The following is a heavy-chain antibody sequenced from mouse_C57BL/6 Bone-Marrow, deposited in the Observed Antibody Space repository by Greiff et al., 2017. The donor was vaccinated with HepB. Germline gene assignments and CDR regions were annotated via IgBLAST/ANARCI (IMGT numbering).Heavy chain of an antibody. CDR3: VRHGGHGSSPYAMDY. V-gene: IGHV10-1*01. D-gene: IGHD1-1*01. CDR1: GFSFNTYA. Sequence: EVHLVESGGGLVQPKGSLKLSCAASGFSFNTYAMNWVRQAPGKGLEWVARIRSKSNNYATYYADSVKDRFTISRDESESMLYLQMNNLKTEDTAMYYCVRHGGHGSSPYAMDYWGQGTSVTVSS. J-gene: IGHJ4*01. CDR2: IRSKSNNYAT.